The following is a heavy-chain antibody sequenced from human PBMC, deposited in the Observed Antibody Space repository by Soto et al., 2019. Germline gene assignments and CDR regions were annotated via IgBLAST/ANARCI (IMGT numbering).Heavy chain of an antibody. Sequence: SETLSLTCSVSGDSISSSSYHWGWIRQPPGKGLEWIGTISYSGNTYYKSSLKSRVTISVDTSKNQFSLKLSSVTAADTAVYYCASTRLVATSVWYWGQGTLVTVSS. D-gene: IGHD5-12*01. J-gene: IGHJ4*02. CDR2: ISYSGNT. V-gene: IGHV4-39*01. CDR1: GDSISSSSYH. CDR3: ASTRLVATSVWY.